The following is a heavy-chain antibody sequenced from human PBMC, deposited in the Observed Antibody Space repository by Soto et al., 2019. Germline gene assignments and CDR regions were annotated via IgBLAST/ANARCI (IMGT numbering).Heavy chain of an antibody. Sequence: QITLKESGPTLVKPTQTLTLTCTFSGFSLSTNGVGVGWIRQTPGKALEILALIYWDNDKRYSPSLKSRLTITKDTSKYQVVLTMTHMDPVDTGTYYCAHRLGDISCYWDVGYVDYWGQGTPLTVAS. D-gene: IGHD2-15*01. CDR2: IYWDNDK. V-gene: IGHV2-5*02. CDR1: GFSLSTNGVG. CDR3: AHRLGDISCYWDVGYVDY. J-gene: IGHJ4*02.